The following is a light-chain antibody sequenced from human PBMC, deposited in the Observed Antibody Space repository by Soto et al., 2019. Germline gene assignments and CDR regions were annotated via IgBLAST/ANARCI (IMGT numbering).Light chain of an antibody. CDR1: QSVSSSY. CDR3: QQYGSSPPWT. CDR2: SAS. J-gene: IGKJ1*01. V-gene: IGKV3-20*01. Sequence: EVVLTQSPVTLSLSPGERATLSCRASQSVSSSYLAWYQQNPGQAPRLLIYSASYRATGIPDRFSGSGSGTDFTLTISRLEPEDFAVYYCQQYGSSPPWTLGQGTKVDIK.